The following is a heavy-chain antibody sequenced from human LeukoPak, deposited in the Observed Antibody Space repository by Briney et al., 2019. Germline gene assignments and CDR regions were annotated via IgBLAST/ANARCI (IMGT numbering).Heavy chain of an antibody. CDR1: GFIFSSYG. J-gene: IGHJ4*02. D-gene: IGHD3-10*01. CDR3: ADFYYGSG. CDR2: ISYDGSKK. Sequence: GGSLRLSCAVSGFIFSSYGIHCVRQAPGKGLEWVALISYDGSKKYYVDSVKGRFTISRDNSKNMVYLQMSILRVEDTAVYYCADFYYGSGGGQGTLVTVSS. V-gene: IGHV3-30*03.